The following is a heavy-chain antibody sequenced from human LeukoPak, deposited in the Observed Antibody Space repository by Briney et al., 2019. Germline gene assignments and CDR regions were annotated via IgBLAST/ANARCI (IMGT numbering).Heavy chain of an antibody. Sequence: SETLSLTCAVYGGSFSGYYWSWIRQPPGKGLEWIGEINHSGSTNYNPSPKSRVTISVDTSKNQFSLKLSSVTAADTAVYYCASLPRIAVAGTRYWYFDLWGRGTLVTVSS. CDR2: INHSGST. CDR3: ASLPRIAVAGTRYWYFDL. V-gene: IGHV4-34*01. J-gene: IGHJ2*01. CDR1: GGSFSGYY. D-gene: IGHD6-19*01.